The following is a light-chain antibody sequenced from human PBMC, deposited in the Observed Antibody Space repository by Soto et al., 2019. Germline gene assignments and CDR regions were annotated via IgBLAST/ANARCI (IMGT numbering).Light chain of an antibody. J-gene: IGKJ2*01. CDR2: KAS. CDR3: QQYNSYPYT. CDR1: QSATLW. Sequence: DIQMTQAPSILSASVGDGVTIACRASQSATLWLTWYQQKPGKAPKLLLYKASTLESGVPSRFSGNGAETDVTLTHSSLQPDDSGHYYCQQYNSYPYTVGQGTKLEIK. V-gene: IGKV1-5*03.